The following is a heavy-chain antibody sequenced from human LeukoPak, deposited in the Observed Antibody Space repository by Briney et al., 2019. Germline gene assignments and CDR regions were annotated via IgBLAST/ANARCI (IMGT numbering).Heavy chain of an antibody. CDR3: ARRQDIVVVVAAPYGDYDWFDP. CDR1: GGSISSSSYY. J-gene: IGHJ5*02. V-gene: IGHV4-39*01. CDR2: IYYSGST. D-gene: IGHD2-15*01. Sequence: SETLSLTCTVSGGSISSSSYYWGWIRQPPGKGLECIGSIYYSGSTYYNPSLKSRVTISVDTSKNQFSLKLSSVTAADTAVYYCARRQDIVVVVAAPYGDYDWFDPWGQGTLVTVSS.